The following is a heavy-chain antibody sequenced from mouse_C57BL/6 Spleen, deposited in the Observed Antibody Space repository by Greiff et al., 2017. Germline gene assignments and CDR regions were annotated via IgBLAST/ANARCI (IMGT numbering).Heavy chain of an antibody. V-gene: IGHV14-1*01. Sequence: DVKLVESGAELVRPGASVKLSCTASGFNIKDYYMHWVKQRPEQGLEWIGRIDPEDGDTEYAPKFQGKATMTADTSSNTAYLQLSSLTSEDTAVYYCTTGYGSRGWYFDVWGTGTTVTVSS. CDR1: GFNIKDYY. D-gene: IGHD1-1*01. J-gene: IGHJ1*03. CDR2: IDPEDGDT. CDR3: TTGYGSRGWYFDV.